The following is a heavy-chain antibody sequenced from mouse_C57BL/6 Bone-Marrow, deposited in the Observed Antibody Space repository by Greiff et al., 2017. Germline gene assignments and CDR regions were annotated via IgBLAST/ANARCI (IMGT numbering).Heavy chain of an antibody. V-gene: IGHV1-82*01. CDR3: ESNYAMDY. CDR1: GYAFSSSW. J-gene: IGHJ4*01. Sequence: VQLQQSGPELVKPGASVKISCKASGYAFSSSWMNWVKQRPGKGLEWIGRIYPGDGDTNYNGKFKGKATLTADKSSSTAYMHLSSLTSEDASVYFCESNYAMDYWGQGTSVTVSS. CDR2: IYPGDGDT.